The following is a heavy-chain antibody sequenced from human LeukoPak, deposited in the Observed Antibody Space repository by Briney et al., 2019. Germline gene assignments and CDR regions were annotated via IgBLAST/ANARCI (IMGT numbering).Heavy chain of an antibody. CDR3: AKTYYFDSTGSYYFDH. CDR2: ISNGGGST. Sequence: GGSLSLSCTASGFPFKNYAMSWVRQAPGKGLEWVSGISNGGGSTYYADSVKGRFTISRDNSKNTMYLQVDSLTAEDTALYYCAKTYYFDSTGSYYFDHWGHGTLVTVSS. CDR1: GFPFKNYA. J-gene: IGHJ4*01. V-gene: IGHV3-23*01. D-gene: IGHD3-22*01.